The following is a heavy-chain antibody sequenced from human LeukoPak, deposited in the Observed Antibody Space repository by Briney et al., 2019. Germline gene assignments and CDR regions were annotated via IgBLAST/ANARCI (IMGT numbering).Heavy chain of an antibody. Sequence: SETLSLACTVSGGSISSSSYYWGWIRQPPGKGLEWIGSIYYSGSTYYNPSLKSRVTISVDTSKNQFSLKLSSVTAADTAVYYCARRDYGGNSRYFDYWGQGTLVTVSS. CDR2: IYYSGST. D-gene: IGHD4-23*01. V-gene: IGHV4-39*01. CDR3: ARRDYGGNSRYFDY. CDR1: GGSISSSSYY. J-gene: IGHJ4*02.